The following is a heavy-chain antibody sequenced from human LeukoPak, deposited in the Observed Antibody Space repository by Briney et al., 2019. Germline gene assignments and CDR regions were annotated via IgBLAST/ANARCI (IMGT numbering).Heavy chain of an antibody. D-gene: IGHD6-13*01. CDR1: GFTFNEYY. J-gene: IGHJ4*02. CDR2: ISSSGSVT. CDR3: ARGAAGTGDLDY. Sequence: PGGSLRLSCAASGFTFNEYYMSWIRQAPGKGLEWVSYISSSGSVTYYTDSVRGRLTISRDNAKNSLYLQMNNLRAEDTAVYYCARGAAGTGDLDYWGQGTLVTVYS. V-gene: IGHV3-11*01.